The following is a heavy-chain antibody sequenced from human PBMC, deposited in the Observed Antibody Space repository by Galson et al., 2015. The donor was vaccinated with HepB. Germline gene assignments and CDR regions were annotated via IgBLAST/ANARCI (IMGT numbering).Heavy chain of an antibody. CDR2: ITSSSSYI. V-gene: IGHV3-21*01. CDR3: ARARSYSSSWYFLD. D-gene: IGHD6-13*01. CDR1: GFTFSDYT. Sequence: SLRLSCAASGFTFSDYTMYWVRQAPGRGLEWVSLITSSSSYIKYADSLKGRFTVSRDNAKNSLYLQMNGLRAEDTATYYCARARSYSSSWYFLDWGQGTLVTVSS. J-gene: IGHJ1*01.